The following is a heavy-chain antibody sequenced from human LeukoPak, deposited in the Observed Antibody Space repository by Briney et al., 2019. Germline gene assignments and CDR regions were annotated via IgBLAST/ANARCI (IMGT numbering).Heavy chain of an antibody. V-gene: IGHV3-20*04. CDR3: ASSSGGYDFDY. Sequence: GGSLRLSCAASGFTFDDYGMSWVRQAPGKGLDWVSGINWNGGSTGYADSVKGRFTISRDNAKNSLYLQMNSLRAEDTAVYYCASSSGGYDFDYWGQGTLVTVSS. CDR2: INWNGGST. D-gene: IGHD5-12*01. J-gene: IGHJ4*02. CDR1: GFTFDDYG.